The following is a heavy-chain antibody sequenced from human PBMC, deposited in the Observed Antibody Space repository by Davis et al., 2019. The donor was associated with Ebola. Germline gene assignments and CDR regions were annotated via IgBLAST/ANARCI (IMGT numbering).Heavy chain of an antibody. CDR2: ITPFNGNT. V-gene: IGHV1-45*02. D-gene: IGHD5-12*01. J-gene: IGHJ4*02. CDR3: ARSEGPYSGYDF. Sequence: SVKVSCKASGYTFTYRYLHWVRQAPGQALEWMGWITPFNGNTNYAQKFQDRVTITRDRSMSTAYMELSSLRSEDTVMYYCARSEGPYSGYDFWGQGTLVTVSS. CDR1: GYTFTYRY.